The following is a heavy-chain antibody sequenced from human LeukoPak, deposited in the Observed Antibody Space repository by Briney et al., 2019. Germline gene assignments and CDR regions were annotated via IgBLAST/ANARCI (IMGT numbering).Heavy chain of an antibody. Sequence: GGSLRLSCVASGFTFSSYWMSWVRQAPGKGLEWVANIKQDGSEEYYVDSVKGRFTISRDNAKNSLYLQMNSLRAEDTAVYYCARGNVDTALVHTSHDAFDMWSQGTMASVSA. J-gene: IGHJ3*02. V-gene: IGHV3-7*04. CDR1: GFTFSSYW. CDR2: IKQDGSEE. D-gene: IGHD5-18*01. CDR3: ARGNVDTALVHTSHDAFDM.